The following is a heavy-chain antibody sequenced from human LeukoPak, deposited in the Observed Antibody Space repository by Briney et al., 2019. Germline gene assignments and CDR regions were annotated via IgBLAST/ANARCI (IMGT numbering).Heavy chain of an antibody. CDR1: GGSISGYY. Sequence: SETLSLTCTVSGGSISGYYWNWIRQPPGKGLEWIGYIYSSGSTNYSPSLKSRVTMSIDTSKNQFSLKLSSVTAADTAVYYCAREGSSYRIDYWGQGTRVTVSS. J-gene: IGHJ4*02. CDR3: AREGSSYRIDY. D-gene: IGHD6-13*01. V-gene: IGHV4-59*01. CDR2: IYSSGST.